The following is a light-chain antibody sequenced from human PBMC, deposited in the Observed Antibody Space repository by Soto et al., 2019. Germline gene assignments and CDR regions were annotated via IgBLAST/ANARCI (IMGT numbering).Light chain of an antibody. Sequence: EIVFTQSPCTLSLSAGAGVPLSCRASQSVRSNYLAWYQQKPGQAPRLLIYGASTRATGTPARFRGSGSGTEFTLTISSLQSEDFAVYYCQQYNNWLWTFGQGTKVDI. V-gene: IGKV3-15*01. CDR1: QSVRSN. J-gene: IGKJ1*01. CDR2: GAS. CDR3: QQYNNWLWT.